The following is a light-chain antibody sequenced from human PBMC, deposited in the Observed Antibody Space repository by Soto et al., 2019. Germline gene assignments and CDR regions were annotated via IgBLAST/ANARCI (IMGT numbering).Light chain of an antibody. CDR3: QQYNNWPFS. CDR2: DVS. V-gene: IGKV3-15*01. Sequence: EIVMTQSPATLSVSPGERATLSCRAGQGVTTNFAWYQQQSGQSPRLLIYDVSIRATGVPARFSATGSETDFTLTISGLQSEDYGVYFCQQYNNWPFSFGQGTRLEIK. J-gene: IGKJ5*01. CDR1: QGVTTN.